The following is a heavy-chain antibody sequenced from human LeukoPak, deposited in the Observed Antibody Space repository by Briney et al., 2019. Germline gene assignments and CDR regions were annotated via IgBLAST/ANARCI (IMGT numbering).Heavy chain of an antibody. V-gene: IGHV3-48*03. J-gene: IGHJ4*02. CDR2: ISRRGDII. D-gene: IGHD3-3*01. Sequence: PGGSLRLSCAASGFTFSSDELHWVRQAPGKGLEWVSYISRRGDIIFYTDSVKGRFTISRDNAKNSLYLQMNSLRAEDTAVYYCARDRGRVVGEYFDNWGQGTLVTVSS. CDR3: ARDRGRVVGEYFDN. CDR1: GFTFSSDE.